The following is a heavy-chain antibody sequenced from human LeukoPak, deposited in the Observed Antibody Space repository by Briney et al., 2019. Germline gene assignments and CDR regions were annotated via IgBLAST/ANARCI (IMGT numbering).Heavy chain of an antibody. D-gene: IGHD6-19*01. V-gene: IGHV4-34*01. CDR3: ASTRAAFRQWLVHRPFDY. J-gene: IGHJ4*02. CDR2: INHSGST. CDR1: GGSFSGYY. Sequence: PSETLSLTCAVYGGSFSGYYWSWLRQPPGKGLEWIGEINHSGSTNYNPSLKSRVTISVDTSKNQFSLKLSSVTAADTAVYYCASTRAAFRQWLVHRPFDYWGQGTLVTVSS.